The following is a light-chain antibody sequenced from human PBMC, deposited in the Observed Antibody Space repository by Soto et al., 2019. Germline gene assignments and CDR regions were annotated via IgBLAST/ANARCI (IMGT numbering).Light chain of an antibody. CDR2: HSS. Sequence: ETVMTQSPGTLSVSPGERATLSCRASQSVSSDLAWYQQKPGQAPRLLIYHSSTRAPAIPARFSGSGSGTESTLTISSLQSEDFAVYYCQHYNNWPLTFGGGTKADIK. CDR1: QSVSSD. V-gene: IGKV3-15*01. CDR3: QHYNNWPLT. J-gene: IGKJ4*01.